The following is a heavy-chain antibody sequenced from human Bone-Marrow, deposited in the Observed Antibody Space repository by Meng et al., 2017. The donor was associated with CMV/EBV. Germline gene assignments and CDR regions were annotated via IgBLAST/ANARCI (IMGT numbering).Heavy chain of an antibody. J-gene: IGHJ6*02. D-gene: IGHD7-27*01. V-gene: IGHV3-13*01. CDR2: IGTAGDT. CDR3: ARDGDRDYWGYKGYGMDV. CDR1: GFTFNTST. Sequence: GEALKISCEVSGFTFNTSTMNWFRQATGKGLEWVSAIGTAGDTYYPGSVKGRFTISRENAKNSLYLQMNSLRAGDTAVYYCARDGDRDYWGYKGYGMDVWGQGTTVTVSS.